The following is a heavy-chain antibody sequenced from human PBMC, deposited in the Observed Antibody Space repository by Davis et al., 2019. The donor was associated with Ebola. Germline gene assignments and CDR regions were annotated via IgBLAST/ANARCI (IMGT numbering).Heavy chain of an antibody. V-gene: IGHV1-18*01. CDR2: INPHNGNT. Sequence: ASVKVSCKVTGGKGSSHSISWVRQAPGQGLEWMGWINPHNGNTNYGQNVQGRVTMTTDTSTSTAYMEVGSLKSDDTAVYYCARAQFPTTSGHWGQGTLVTVSS. CDR1: GGKGSSHS. J-gene: IGHJ4*02. CDR3: ARAQFPTTSGH. D-gene: IGHD3-3*01.